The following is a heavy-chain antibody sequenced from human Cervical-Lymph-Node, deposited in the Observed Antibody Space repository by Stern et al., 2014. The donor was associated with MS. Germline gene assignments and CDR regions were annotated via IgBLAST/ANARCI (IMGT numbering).Heavy chain of an antibody. CDR3: ASAYSSSHYYFDY. J-gene: IGHJ4*02. D-gene: IGHD6-13*01. Sequence: VQLVESGGGVVQPGRSLRLSCAASGFSFSRSAMHWVRQAPGKGLEWVALIWYDGSNPYYADSVTGRFTISRDNFKNTLYLQMNSLRAEYTAVYYCASAYSSSHYYFDYWGQGTLVTVSS. CDR2: IWYDGSNP. V-gene: IGHV3-33*01. CDR1: GFSFSRSA.